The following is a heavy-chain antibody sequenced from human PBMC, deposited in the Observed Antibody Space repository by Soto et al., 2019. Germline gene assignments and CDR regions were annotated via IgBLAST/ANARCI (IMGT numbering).Heavy chain of an antibody. Sequence: LGESLKISGKASGYSFTTYWICWVRQMPGKGLEWMGIIYPGDSDIKYSPSFQGQVTISADKSISTAYLQWNSLKASDTAMYYCARLRDTGYNYYYCGMDVWGQGTTVTVYS. D-gene: IGHD5-12*01. V-gene: IGHV5-51*01. CDR3: ARLRDTGYNYYYCGMDV. J-gene: IGHJ6*02. CDR1: GYSFTTYW. CDR2: IYPGDSDI.